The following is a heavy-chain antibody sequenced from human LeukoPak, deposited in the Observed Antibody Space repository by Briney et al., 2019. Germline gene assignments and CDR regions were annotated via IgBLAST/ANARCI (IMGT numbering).Heavy chain of an antibody. Sequence: SETLSLTCTVSGGSISSSSYYWGWIRQPPGKGLEWIGSIYYSGSTYYNPSLKSRVTISVDTSKNQFSLKLSSVTAADTAVYYCARLEGSGSYSIFRPTAYAFDPWGQGTLVTVSS. V-gene: IGHV4-39*07. CDR3: ARLEGSGSYSIFRPTAYAFDP. D-gene: IGHD3-10*01. J-gene: IGHJ5*02. CDR1: GGSISSSSYY. CDR2: IYYSGST.